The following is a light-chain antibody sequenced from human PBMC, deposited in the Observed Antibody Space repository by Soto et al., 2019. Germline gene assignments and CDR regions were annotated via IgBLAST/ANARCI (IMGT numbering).Light chain of an antibody. CDR2: DVS. J-gene: IGLJ2*01. V-gene: IGLV2-14*01. CDR3: SSYATSNTQV. Sequence: QSVLTQPASVSGSPGQSITVSCIGTSSDVGGYNYVSWYQQLPGKAPKLMIYDVSTRPSGVSNRFSGSKSGNTASLTISGLQAEDEADYYCSSYATSNTQVFGGGTKVTVL. CDR1: SSDVGGYNY.